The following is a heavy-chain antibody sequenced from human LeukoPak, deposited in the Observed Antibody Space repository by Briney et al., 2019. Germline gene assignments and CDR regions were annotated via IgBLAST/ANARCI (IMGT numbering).Heavy chain of an antibody. V-gene: IGHV3-23*01. CDR3: AKDRRAGSYDY. Sequence: GGTLRLSCAASGFTFSSYGMSWVRQAPGKGLEWVSAISGSGGSTYYADSVKGRFTISRDNSKNTLYLQMNSLRAEDTAVYYCAKDRRAGSYDYWGQGTLVTVSS. CDR1: GFTFSSYG. D-gene: IGHD3-10*01. J-gene: IGHJ4*02. CDR2: ISGSGGST.